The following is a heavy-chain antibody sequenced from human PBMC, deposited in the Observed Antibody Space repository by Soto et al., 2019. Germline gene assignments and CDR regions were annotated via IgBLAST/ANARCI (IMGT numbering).Heavy chain of an antibody. CDR2: IYYSGST. D-gene: IGHD6-19*01. Sequence: QLQLQESGPGLVKPSETLSLTCTVSGGSISSSSYYWGWIRQPPGKGLEWIGSIYYSGSTYYNPSLXXXVXLSVATSKNQLSLTLSSVTAADTAVSYCAIEGGGWGHNWFDPWGQGTLVTVSS. CDR1: GGSISSSSYY. J-gene: IGHJ5*02. V-gene: IGHV4-39*02. CDR3: AIEGGGWGHNWFDP.